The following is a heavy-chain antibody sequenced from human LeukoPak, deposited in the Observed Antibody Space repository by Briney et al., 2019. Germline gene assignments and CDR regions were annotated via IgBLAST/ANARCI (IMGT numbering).Heavy chain of an antibody. CDR2: IYYSGST. Sequence: SSEILSLTCTVSGGSISSSSYYWGWIRQPPGKGLEWIGSIYYSGSTYYNPSLKSRVTISVDTSKNQFSLKLSSVTAADTAVYYCARRRQQQLVLRFYWYFDLWGRGTLVTVSS. J-gene: IGHJ2*01. V-gene: IGHV4-39*01. D-gene: IGHD6-13*01. CDR3: ARRRQQQLVLRFYWYFDL. CDR1: GGSISSSSYY.